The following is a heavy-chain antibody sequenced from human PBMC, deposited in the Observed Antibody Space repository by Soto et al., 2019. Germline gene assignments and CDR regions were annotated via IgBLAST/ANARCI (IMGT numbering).Heavy chain of an antibody. CDR1: GFTFSSYA. V-gene: IGHV3-23*01. D-gene: IGHD3-3*01. CDR3: AKGSEVVLRFLEWYTYGMDV. Sequence: GGSLRLSCAASGFTFSSYAMSWVRQAPGKGLEWVSAISGSGGSTYYADSVKGRFTISRDNSKNTLYLQMNSLRAEDTAVYYCAKGSEVVLRFLEWYTYGMDVWGQGTTVTVSS. J-gene: IGHJ6*02. CDR2: ISGSGGST.